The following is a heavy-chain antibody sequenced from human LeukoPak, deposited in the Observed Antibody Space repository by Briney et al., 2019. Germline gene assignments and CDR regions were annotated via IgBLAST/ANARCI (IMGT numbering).Heavy chain of an antibody. CDR2: INPNSGGT. D-gene: IGHD3-16*02. Sequence: ASVKVSCKASGYTFTGYYMHWVRQAPGQGLEWMGWINPNSGGTNYAQKFQGRVTMTRDTSISTAYMELSRLRSDDTAVYYCARDRAFIGYYYYMDVWGKGTTVTVSS. CDR3: ARDRAFIGYYYYMDV. CDR1: GYTFTGYY. J-gene: IGHJ6*03. V-gene: IGHV1-2*02.